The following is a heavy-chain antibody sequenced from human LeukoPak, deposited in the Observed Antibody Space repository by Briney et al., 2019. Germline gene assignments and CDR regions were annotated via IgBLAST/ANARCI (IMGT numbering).Heavy chain of an antibody. D-gene: IGHD6-13*01. CDR2: INHSGST. J-gene: IGHJ4*02. V-gene: IGHV4-34*01. CDR1: GGSFSGYY. CDR3: ARDGSSWYSPFDY. Sequence: PSETLSLTCAVYGGSFSGYYWSWIRQPPGKGLEWIGEINHSGSTNYNPSLKSRVTISVDTSKNQFSLKLSSVTAADTAVYYCARDGSSWYSPFDYWGQGTLVTVSS.